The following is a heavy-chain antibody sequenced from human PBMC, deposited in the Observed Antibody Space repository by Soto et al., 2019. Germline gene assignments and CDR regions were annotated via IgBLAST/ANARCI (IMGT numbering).Heavy chain of an antibody. J-gene: IGHJ3*01. CDR3: ASTGEAPEGDESGRGDAFDL. CDR2: IIPVSGTA. V-gene: IGHV1-69*06. Sequence: SVKVSCKASGGTFSLYGFTWVRQVPGQGPEWMGGIIPVSGTANYAAKFQGRVTISVDRVTSIGYLEVTSLRSEDTAVYFCASTGEAPEGDESGRGDAFDLWGQGTKVTVSS. D-gene: IGHD1-1*01. CDR1: GGTFSLYG.